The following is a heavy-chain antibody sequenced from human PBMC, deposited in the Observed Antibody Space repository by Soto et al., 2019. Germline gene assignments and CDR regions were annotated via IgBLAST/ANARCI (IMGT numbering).Heavy chain of an antibody. D-gene: IGHD3-16*02. CDR2: IIPVFGAP. CDR1: GYIFKNYA. J-gene: IGHJ4*02. CDR3: ARHLYDYVWGSYRH. Sequence: GXSVKVSCKSSGYIFKNYAVTWLRQAPGQGLEWMGGIIPVFGAPDYSQKFRGRVTITADESTSTVYMELRSLTSEDTAVYYCARHLYDYVWGSYRHWGQGTPVTVSS. V-gene: IGHV1-69*13.